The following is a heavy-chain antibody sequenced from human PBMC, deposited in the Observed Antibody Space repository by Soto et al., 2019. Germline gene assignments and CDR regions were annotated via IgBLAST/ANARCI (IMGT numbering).Heavy chain of an antibody. V-gene: IGHV3-30*03. D-gene: IGHD6-13*01. J-gene: IGHJ5*02. CDR3: ATVPSPKYSSSWSRGSLWFDP. CDR2: ISYDGSNK. Sequence: PGGSLRLSCAASGFTFSSYGMHWVRQAPGKGLEWVAVISYDGSNKYYADSVKGRFTISRDNSKNTLYLQMSSLRSEDTAVYYCATVPSPKYSSSWSRGSLWFDPWGQGTLVTVSS. CDR1: GFTFSSYG.